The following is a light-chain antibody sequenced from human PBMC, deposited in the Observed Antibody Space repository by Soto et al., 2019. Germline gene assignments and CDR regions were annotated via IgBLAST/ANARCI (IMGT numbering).Light chain of an antibody. CDR1: QSITGW. Sequence: DIQMTQSPSTLAASVGDRVTITCRASQSITGWLAWDQQKPGKAPNLLLSDASILESGVPSRFSGSVSGTKFTLTITSLQTDDVATDDCQQYGLYWSFGLGTKVDSK. J-gene: IGKJ1*01. CDR2: DAS. V-gene: IGKV1-5*01. CDR3: QQYGLYWS.